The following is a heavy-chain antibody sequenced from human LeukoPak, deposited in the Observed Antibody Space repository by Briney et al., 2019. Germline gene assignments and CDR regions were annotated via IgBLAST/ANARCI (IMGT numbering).Heavy chain of an antibody. V-gene: IGHV1-2*02. Sequence: GASVKVSCKASGYTFTGYYMHWVRQAPGQRLEWMGWINPNSGGTNYAQKFQGRVTMTRDTSISTAYMELSRLRSDDTAVYYCARVDNGAARNFDYWGQGTLVTVSS. CDR1: GYTFTGYY. CDR3: ARVDNGAARNFDY. J-gene: IGHJ4*02. CDR2: INPNSGGT. D-gene: IGHD6-6*01.